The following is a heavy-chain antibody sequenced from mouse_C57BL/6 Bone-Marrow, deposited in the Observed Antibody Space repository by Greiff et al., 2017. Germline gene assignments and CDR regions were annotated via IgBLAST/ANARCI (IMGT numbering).Heavy chain of an antibody. CDR1: GFSLTSYG. D-gene: IGHD1-1*01. Sequence: VQLQESGPGLVAPSQSLSITCTVSGFSLTSYGVHWVRQPPGKGLEWLVVIWSDGSTTYNSALKSRLSISKDNSKSQVFLKMNSLQTDDTAMYYCARNYGSSLYAMDYWGQGTSVTVSS. J-gene: IGHJ4*01. CDR2: IWSDGST. V-gene: IGHV2-6*02. CDR3: ARNYGSSLYAMDY.